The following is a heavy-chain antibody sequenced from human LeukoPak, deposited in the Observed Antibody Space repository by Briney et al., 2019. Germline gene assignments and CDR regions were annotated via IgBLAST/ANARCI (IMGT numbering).Heavy chain of an antibody. CDR3: ARAPGGASDY. Sequence: ASVKVSCKASGYTFTDYHIHWVRQAPGQGLEWMGWINPNSGGTKFAQKFQGRVTMTRDTSISTSYMELSGLRSDDTAVYYCARAPGGASDYWGQGTLVTVSS. D-gene: IGHD3-10*01. CDR2: INPNSGGT. V-gene: IGHV1-2*02. J-gene: IGHJ4*02. CDR1: GYTFTDYH.